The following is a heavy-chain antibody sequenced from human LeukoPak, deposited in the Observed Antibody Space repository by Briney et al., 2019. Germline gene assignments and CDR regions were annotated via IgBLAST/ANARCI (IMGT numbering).Heavy chain of an antibody. J-gene: IGHJ6*03. D-gene: IGHD6-13*01. V-gene: IGHV4-59*01. CDR2: IYYSGST. Sequence: SETLSLTCTVSGGSISSYYWSWIRQPPGKGLEWIGYIYYSGSTKYNPSLKSRVTISVDTSKNQFSLKLSSVTAADTAVYYCARSDSSSWGYYYYYYMDVWGKGTTVTVSS. CDR1: GGSISSYY. CDR3: ARSDSSSWGYYYYYYMDV.